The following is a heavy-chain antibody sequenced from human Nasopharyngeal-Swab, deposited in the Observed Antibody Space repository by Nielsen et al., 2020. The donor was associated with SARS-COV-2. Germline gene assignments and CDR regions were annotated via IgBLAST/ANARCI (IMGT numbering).Heavy chain of an antibody. CDR3: ARDGLDYDFWSVYFMDV. D-gene: IGHD3-3*01. V-gene: IGHV3-21*01. CDR2: ISSSSSYI. J-gene: IGHJ6*02. Sequence: VRQMPGKGLEWVSSISSSSSYIYYADSVKGRFTISRDNAKNSLYLQMNSLRAEDTAVYYCARDGLDYDFWSVYFMDVWGQGTTVTVSS.